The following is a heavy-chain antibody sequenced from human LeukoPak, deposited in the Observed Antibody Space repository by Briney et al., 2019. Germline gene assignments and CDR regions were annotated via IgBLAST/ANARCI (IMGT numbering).Heavy chain of an antibody. J-gene: IGHJ4*02. D-gene: IGHD6-19*01. CDR2: GDYSGGT. Sequence: PSETLSLTCTVSGDSFSSVTDYWAWIRQPPGKGLEWIASGDYSGGTYYNPSLESRVAISADMSKNQFSLKLASVTGADTAVYYCAGERGEEYSSGWYKRNYFDNWGQGIRVTVSS. V-gene: IGHV4-39*07. CDR1: GDSFSSVTDY. CDR3: AGERGEEYSSGWYKRNYFDN.